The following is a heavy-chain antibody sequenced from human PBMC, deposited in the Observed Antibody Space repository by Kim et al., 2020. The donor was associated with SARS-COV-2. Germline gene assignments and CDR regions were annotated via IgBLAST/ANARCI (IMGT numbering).Heavy chain of an antibody. CDR1: GFTFSSYA. J-gene: IGHJ4*01. CDR3: TKSDGRTASGRRGANDY. D-gene: IGHD3-10*01. Sequence: GGSLRLSCAASGFTFSSYAMRWVRQDPGKGLELVSGISVSGANTFYADSVKGRFTISRDNSKNTMYLQMNRLRGEDTAVYYCTKSDGRTASGRRGANDY. V-gene: IGHV3-23*01. CDR2: ISVSGANT.